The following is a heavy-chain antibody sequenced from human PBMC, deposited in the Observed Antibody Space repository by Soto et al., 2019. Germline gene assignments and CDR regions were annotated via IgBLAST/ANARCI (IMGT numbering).Heavy chain of an antibody. V-gene: IGHV1-46*01. D-gene: IGHD6-19*01. CDR1: GFTFTSYY. CDR3: ARGGLAGYSSEGGFDR. CDR2: INPAPGST. Sequence: QVQVVQSGAEVKKSGAAVRISCKTSGFTFTSYYLHWVRQAPGQGLEWIGLINPAPGSTNHAEKLQGRGPMTRDMSSHTVYMQLGRLTSEDTGVYYCARGGLAGYSSEGGFDRWGQGTHITVSS. J-gene: IGHJ4*02.